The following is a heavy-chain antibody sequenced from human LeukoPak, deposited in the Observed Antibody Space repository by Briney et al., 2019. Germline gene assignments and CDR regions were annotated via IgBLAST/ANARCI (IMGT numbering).Heavy chain of an antibody. J-gene: IGHJ4*02. D-gene: IGHD7-27*01. V-gene: IGHV4-31*11. CDR1: GGSFSGYY. CDR3: ARGANWGSPFDY. CDR2: IYYSGST. Sequence: SETLSLTCAVYGGSFSGYYWSWIRQHPGKGLEWIGYIYYSGSTYYNPSLKSRVTISVDTSKNQFSLKLSSVTAADTAVYYCARGANWGSPFDYWGQGTLVTVSS.